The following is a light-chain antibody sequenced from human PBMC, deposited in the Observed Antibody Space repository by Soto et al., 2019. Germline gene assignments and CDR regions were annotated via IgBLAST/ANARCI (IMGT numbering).Light chain of an antibody. V-gene: IGKV3-15*01. J-gene: IGKJ4*01. CDR1: PSVSSN. CDR3: QYYNNWLAT. Sequence: EIVMTQSPATFSLSPGGRAPPSCRASPSVSSNVAWYQQKLGQAPRLIIYAASTRATGVSARFRGSGSRTEFTLTITSLQSEDFTIYYCQYYNNWLATFGGGTKVDIK. CDR2: AAS.